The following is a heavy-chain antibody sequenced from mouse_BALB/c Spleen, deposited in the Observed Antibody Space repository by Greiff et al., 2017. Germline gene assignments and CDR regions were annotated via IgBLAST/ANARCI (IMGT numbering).Heavy chain of an antibody. CDR3: ARIMITTYYAMDY. D-gene: IGHD2-4*01. CDR2: IWSGGST. V-gene: IGHV2-2*02. CDR1: GFSLTSYG. Sequence: VQLQQSGPGLVQPSQSLSITCTVSGFSLTSYGVHWVRQSPGKGLEWLGVIWSGGSTDYNAAFISRLSISKDNSKSQVFFKMNSLQANDTAIYYCARIMITTYYAMDYWGQGTSVTVSS. J-gene: IGHJ4*01.